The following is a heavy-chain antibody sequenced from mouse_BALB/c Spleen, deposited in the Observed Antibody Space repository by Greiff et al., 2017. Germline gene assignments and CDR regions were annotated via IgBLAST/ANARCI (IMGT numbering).Heavy chain of an antibody. CDR1: GYTFTSYW. J-gene: IGHJ1*01. CDR3: ARRGDPRYFDV. Sequence: VQLQQSGAELARPGASVKLSCKASGYTFTSYWMQWVNQRPGQGLEWIGAIYPGDGDTRYTQKFKGKATLTADKSSSTAYMQLSSLASEDSAVYYCARRGDPRYFDVWGAGTTVTVSS. CDR2: IYPGDGDT. V-gene: IGHV1-87*01.